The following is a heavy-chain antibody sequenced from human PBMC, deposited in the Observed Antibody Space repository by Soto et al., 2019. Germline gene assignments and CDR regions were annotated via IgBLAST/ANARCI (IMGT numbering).Heavy chain of an antibody. J-gene: IGHJ4*02. V-gene: IGHV4-4*07. CDR2: VYSSGTT. D-gene: IGHD2-21*01. Sequence: SDXLSLPCTVSGGSINSYWWSWIRQPAGKGLEWIGRVYSSGTTDYNPSLNSRATMSVETSKNQFSLKLSSVTAADTAVYYCARDIASYAYGEGYWGQGIQVTV. CDR3: ARDIASYAYGEGY. CDR1: GGSINSYW.